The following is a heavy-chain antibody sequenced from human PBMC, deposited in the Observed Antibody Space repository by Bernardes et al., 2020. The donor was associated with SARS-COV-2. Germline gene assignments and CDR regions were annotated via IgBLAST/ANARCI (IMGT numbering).Heavy chain of an antibody. D-gene: IGHD3-10*01. J-gene: IGHJ4*02. Sequence: SETLSLTCTVSGGSISSSSYYWGWIRQPPGKGLEWIGSIYYSGSTYYNPSLKSRVTISVDTSKNQFSLKLSSVTAADTAVYYCARQPLGILWFGELPHTENYFDYWGQGDGYSLIYLESWGQGTLVTVSS. CDR3: ARQPLGILWFGELPHTENYFDYWGQGDGYSLIYLES. CDR2: IYYSGST. CDR1: GGSISSSSYY. V-gene: IGHV4-39*01.